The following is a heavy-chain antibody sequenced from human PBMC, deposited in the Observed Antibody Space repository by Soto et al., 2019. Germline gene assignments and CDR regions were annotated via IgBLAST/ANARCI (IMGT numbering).Heavy chain of an antibody. CDR3: ARQPTGFPNWFDS. CDR1: GGSIYSTSNN. CDR2: IFHTGTA. J-gene: IGHJ5*01. Sequence: SETLSLTCTVSGGSIYSTSNNWAWFRQAPGKGLEWMASIFHTGTAYYNLSLKSRVSISVDTSKNQFSLRLSSVTAADTALYYCARQPTGFPNWFDSWGQGILVTVSS. V-gene: IGHV4-39*01.